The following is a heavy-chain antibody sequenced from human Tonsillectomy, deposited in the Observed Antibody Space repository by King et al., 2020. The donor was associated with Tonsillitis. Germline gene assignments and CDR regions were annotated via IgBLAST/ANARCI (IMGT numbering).Heavy chain of an antibody. CDR2: ISAYNGNT. CDR1: GYTFTSYG. Sequence: QLVQSGAEVKKPGASVKVSCKASGYTFTSYGISWVRQAPGQGLEWMGWISAYNGNTNYAQKLQGRVTMTTDTSTSTAYMELRGLRSDDTAVYYCAGCAGRSSSGWYRAAFYIWGQGTMVTVSS. J-gene: IGHJ3*02. V-gene: IGHV1-18*04. CDR3: AGCAGRSSSGWYRAAFYI. D-gene: IGHD2-2*01.